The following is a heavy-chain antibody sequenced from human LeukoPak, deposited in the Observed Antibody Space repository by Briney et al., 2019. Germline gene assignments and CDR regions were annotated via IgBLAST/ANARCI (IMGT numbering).Heavy chain of an antibody. J-gene: IGHJ4*02. CDR2: IKQDRSEK. V-gene: IGHV3-7*01. CDR1: GFTFTNYW. Sequence: GGSLRLSCAASGFTFTNYWMSWVRQAPGKGLELVANIKQDRSEKYYVDSVKGRFTISRDNAKNSLYLQMDSLRAENTAVYYCAPEDTAMVEHLDFDYWGQGTLVTVSS. D-gene: IGHD5-18*01. CDR3: APEDTAMVEHLDFDY.